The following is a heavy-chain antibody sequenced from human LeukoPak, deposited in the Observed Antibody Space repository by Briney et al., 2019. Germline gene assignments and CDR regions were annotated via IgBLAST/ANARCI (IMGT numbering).Heavy chain of an antibody. V-gene: IGHV4-39*07. CDR1: GGSISSSSYY. CDR2: IYYSGST. Sequence: SETLSLTCTVSGGSISSSSYYWGWIRQPPGKGLEWIGSIYYSGSTYYNPSLKSRVTISVDTSKNQFSLKLSSVTAADTAVYYCATGYGSGTLRDRYYYMDVWGKGTTVTVSS. D-gene: IGHD3-10*01. J-gene: IGHJ6*03. CDR3: ATGYGSGTLRDRYYYMDV.